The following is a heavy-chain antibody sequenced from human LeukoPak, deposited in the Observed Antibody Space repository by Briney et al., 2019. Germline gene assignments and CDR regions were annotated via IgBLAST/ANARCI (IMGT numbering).Heavy chain of an antibody. CDR1: GYTFTSYY. D-gene: IGHD6-13*01. J-gene: IGHJ5*02. Sequence: ASVKVSCKASGYTFTSYYMHWVRQAPGQGLEWMGIINPSGGSTSYAQKFQGRVTMTRDTSTSTVYMELSSLRSEDTAVYYCARGHSSIWEYNWFDPWGQGTLVTVSS. CDR2: INPSGGST. V-gene: IGHV1-46*03. CDR3: ARGHSSIWEYNWFDP.